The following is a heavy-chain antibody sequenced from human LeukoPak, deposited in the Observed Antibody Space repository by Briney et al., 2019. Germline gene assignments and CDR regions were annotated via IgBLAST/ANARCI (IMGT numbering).Heavy chain of an antibody. D-gene: IGHD3-22*01. CDR3: AREGPNYYDSSGLFDY. V-gene: IGHV4-59*01. Sequence: NPSETLSLTCTVSGGSISSYYWSWIRQPPGKGLEWIGYIYYSGSTNYNTSLKSRVTISVHTSKNQFSLKLSSVTAADTAVYYCAREGPNYYDSSGLFDYWGQGTLVTVSS. J-gene: IGHJ4*02. CDR2: IYYSGST. CDR1: GGSISSYY.